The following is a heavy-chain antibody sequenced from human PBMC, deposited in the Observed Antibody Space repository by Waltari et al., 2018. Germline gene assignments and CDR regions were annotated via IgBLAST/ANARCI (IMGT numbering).Heavy chain of an antibody. J-gene: IGHJ4*02. V-gene: IGHV4-4*02. D-gene: IGHD3-22*01. CDR1: GGSISSSNW. CDR2: IYDSAGT. CDR3: ATQPLKYYSDSSGYYLDY. Sequence: QVQLQESGPGLVKPSGTLSLTCAVSGGSISSSNWCSWVRQPPGKGLEWMGEIYDSAGTNYTPSLKSRVTISVDKSKNPFSLKLSSVTAAETAVYYCATQPLKYYSDSSGYYLDYWGQGTLVTVSS.